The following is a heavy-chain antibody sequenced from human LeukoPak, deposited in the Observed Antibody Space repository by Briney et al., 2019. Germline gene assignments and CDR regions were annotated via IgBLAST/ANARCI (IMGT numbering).Heavy chain of an antibody. CDR1: GYTFTSYY. J-gene: IGHJ5*02. CDR2: INPGGGST. V-gene: IGHV1-46*01. CDR3: ARDRGYTSSWSETGVPNWFDP. D-gene: IGHD2-2*02. Sequence: RASVKVSCKASGYTFTSYYIHWVRQAPGRGLEWMGIINPGGGSTNYAQKFQGRVSMTRDTSTSTVYMELSSLRSEDTAVYYCARDRGYTSSWSETGVPNWFDPWGQGTLVTVSS.